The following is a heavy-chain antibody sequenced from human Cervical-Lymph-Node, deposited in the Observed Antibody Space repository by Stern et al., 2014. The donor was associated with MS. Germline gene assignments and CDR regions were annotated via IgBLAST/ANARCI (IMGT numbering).Heavy chain of an antibody. J-gene: IGHJ3*02. CDR2: INHSGST. CDR3: ARRRVVDAFDI. D-gene: IGHD3-3*01. CDR1: GGSFSGYY. V-gene: IGHV4-34*01. Sequence: QVQLQQWGAGLLKPSETLSLTCAVYGGSFSGYYWSWIRQPPGKGLEWIGEINHSGSTNYNPSLKSRVTISVDTSKNKFSLKLSSVTAADTAVYYCARRRVVDAFDIWGQGTMVTVSS.